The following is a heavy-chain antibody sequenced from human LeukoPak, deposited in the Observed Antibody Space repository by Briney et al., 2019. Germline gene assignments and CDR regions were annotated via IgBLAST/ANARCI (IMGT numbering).Heavy chain of an antibody. CDR3: TRPRYYYYYYMDV. Sequence: GGSLRLSCAASGFTFSSYSMNWVRQAPGKGLDWVSYISSSSSTKYYADSVKGRFIISRDNAKNSLYLQMNSLRAEDTAVYYCTRPRYYYYYYMDVWGKGTTVTVSS. CDR2: ISSSSSTK. J-gene: IGHJ6*03. CDR1: GFTFSSYS. V-gene: IGHV3-48*01.